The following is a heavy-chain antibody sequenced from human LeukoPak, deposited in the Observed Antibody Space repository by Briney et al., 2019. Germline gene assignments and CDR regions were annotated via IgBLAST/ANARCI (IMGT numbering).Heavy chain of an antibody. J-gene: IGHJ4*02. CDR2: ISWNSGSI. D-gene: IGHD3-9*01. V-gene: IGHV3-9*01. Sequence: GGSLRLSCAASGFTFGSYWMHWVRQAPGKGLEWVSGISWNSGSIGYADSVKGRFTISRDNAKNSLYLQMNSLRAEDTAVYYCARDAPFDILTGYPVDYWGQGTLVTVSS. CDR1: GFTFGSYW. CDR3: ARDAPFDILTGYPVDY.